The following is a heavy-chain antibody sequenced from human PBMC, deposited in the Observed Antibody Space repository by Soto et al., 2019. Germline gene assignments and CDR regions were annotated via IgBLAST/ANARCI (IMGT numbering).Heavy chain of an antibody. Sequence: SVKVSCKASGGTFSSYAISWVRQAPGQGLEWMGGITPIFGTANYAQKFQGRVTITADKSTSTAYMELSSLRSEDTAVYYCARYSSGWSIYYYYYGMDVWGQGTTVTVSS. CDR2: ITPIFGTA. D-gene: IGHD6-19*01. J-gene: IGHJ6*02. V-gene: IGHV1-69*06. CDR1: GGTFSSYA. CDR3: ARYSSGWSIYYYYYGMDV.